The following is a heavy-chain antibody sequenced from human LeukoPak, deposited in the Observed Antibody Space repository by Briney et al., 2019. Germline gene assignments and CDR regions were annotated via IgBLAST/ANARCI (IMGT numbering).Heavy chain of an antibody. CDR1: GFTFDDYG. D-gene: IGHD3-3*01. V-gene: IGHV3-49*04. Sequence: PGGSLRLSCAASGFTFDDYGMSWVRQAPGKGLEWVGFIRSKAYGGTTEYAASVKGRFTISRDDSKSIAYLQMNSLRAEDTAVYYCAKDAPLSLEWSFSPVISADYWGQGTLVTVSS. J-gene: IGHJ4*02. CDR3: AKDAPLSLEWSFSPVISADY. CDR2: IRSKAYGGTT.